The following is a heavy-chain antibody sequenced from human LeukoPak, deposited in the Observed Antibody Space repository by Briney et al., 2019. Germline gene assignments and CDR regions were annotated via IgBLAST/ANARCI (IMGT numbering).Heavy chain of an antibody. CDR1: GYTFTTYA. D-gene: IGHD1-26*01. CDR3: ARGRGSYLLSDY. CDR2: IHTNTGNP. J-gene: IGHJ4*02. Sequence: GASVKVSCKASGYTFTTYAINWVRQAPGQGLEWMGWIHTNTGNPTYAQDLTGRFVFSLDKSVSTAYLQISSLQADDTAIYYCARGRGSYLLSDYWGQGTLVTVSS. V-gene: IGHV7-4-1*02.